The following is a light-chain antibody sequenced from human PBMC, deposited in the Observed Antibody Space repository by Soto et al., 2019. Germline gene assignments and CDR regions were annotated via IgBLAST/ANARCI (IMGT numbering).Light chain of an antibody. CDR3: QQSFSIPLT. CDR2: ATS. CDR1: QSISNS. Sequence: DIQVTQSPSSLSVSVGDRVTITCRASQSISNSLNWYQQKPGKAPNLLIYATSSLQGGVPSRFSGSGSGTDFTLSINSLQPEDFATYYCQQSFSIPLTFGGGTNVEI. V-gene: IGKV1-39*01. J-gene: IGKJ4*01.